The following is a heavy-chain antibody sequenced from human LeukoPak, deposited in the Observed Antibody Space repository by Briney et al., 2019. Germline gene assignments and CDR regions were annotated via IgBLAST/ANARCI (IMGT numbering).Heavy chain of an antibody. CDR2: INPSGGST. CDR3: ARADTAMVANFDY. Sequence: GASVKVSCKASGYTFTSYYMHWVRQAPGQGFERTGIINPSGGSTSYAQKFQGRVTMTRDTSTSTVYMELSSLRSEDTAVYYCARADTAMVANFDYWGQGTLVTVSS. J-gene: IGHJ4*02. CDR1: GYTFTSYY. D-gene: IGHD5-18*01. V-gene: IGHV1-46*03.